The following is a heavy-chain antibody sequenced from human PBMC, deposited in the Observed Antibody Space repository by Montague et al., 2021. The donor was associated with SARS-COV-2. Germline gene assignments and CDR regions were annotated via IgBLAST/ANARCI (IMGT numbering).Heavy chain of an antibody. CDR2: IFNSCST. V-gene: IGHV4-39*01. J-gene: IGHJ3*02. CDR1: AGSIRSSSYY. D-gene: IGHD4-17*01. Sequence: SETLSLTCTVSAGSIRSSSYYLGWFRQPPWKGLAWLGCIFNSCSTYHNPSSKSRVTIPVDTSKNQLSLKLCSVTASDTAVYYCAMRGGAFDAFDIWGQVTMVIDSS. CDR3: AMRGGAFDAFDI.